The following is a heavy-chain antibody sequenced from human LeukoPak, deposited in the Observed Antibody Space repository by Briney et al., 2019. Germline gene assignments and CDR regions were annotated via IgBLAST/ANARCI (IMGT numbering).Heavy chain of an antibody. J-gene: IGHJ4*02. CDR2: INPNSGGT. V-gene: IGHV1-2*02. Sequence: ASVKVSCKASGYTFTGYYMHWVRQAPGQGLEWMGWINPNSGGTNYAQKFQGRVTVTRDTSISTAYMELSRLRSDDTAVYYCARDRAQFGSWETDYWGQGTLVTVSS. CDR1: GYTFTGYY. D-gene: IGHD6-13*01. CDR3: ARDRAQFGSWETDY.